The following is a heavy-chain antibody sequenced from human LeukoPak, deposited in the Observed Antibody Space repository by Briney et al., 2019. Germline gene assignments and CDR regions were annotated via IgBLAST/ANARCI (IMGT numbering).Heavy chain of an antibody. CDR1: GGSISSNSYC. V-gene: IGHV4-39*01. Sequence: PSETLSLTCNVSGGSISSNSYCWGWIRQPPGKGLEWIGSIYYSGTTYYNPSLKSRVTISVDTSKNQFSLRLSSVTAADTATYYCARHGSGGFPGTYYYYYGMDVWGQGTRVTVSS. CDR2: IYYSGTT. D-gene: IGHD2-15*01. J-gene: IGHJ6*02. CDR3: ARHGSGGFPGTYYYYYGMDV.